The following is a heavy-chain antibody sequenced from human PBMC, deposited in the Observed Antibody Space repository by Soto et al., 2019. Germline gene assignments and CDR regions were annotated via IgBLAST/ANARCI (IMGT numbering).Heavy chain of an antibody. J-gene: IGHJ6*02. Sequence: GGSLRLSCAASGFTFSSYAMSWVRQAPGKGLEWVSAISGSGGSTYYADSVKGRFTISRDNSKNTLYLQMNSLRAEDTAVYYCAKDGSADYDFWSGYYTPYYYYGMDFWGQGTTVIVSS. D-gene: IGHD3-3*01. CDR3: AKDGSADYDFWSGYYTPYYYYGMDF. V-gene: IGHV3-23*01. CDR2: ISGSGGST. CDR1: GFTFSSYA.